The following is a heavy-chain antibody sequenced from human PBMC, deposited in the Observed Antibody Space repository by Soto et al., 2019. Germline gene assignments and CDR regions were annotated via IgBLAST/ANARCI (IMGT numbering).Heavy chain of an antibody. J-gene: IGHJ6*02. CDR3: ARDAAMGDYYHYGMDV. Sequence: ASVKVSCKASGYTFTGYYLHWVRQAPGQGLEWMGWINPNSGGANIAQKFQGWVTMTRDTSIDTAYMELTRLRSDDTAVYYCARDAAMGDYYHYGMDVWGQGTPVTVSS. V-gene: IGHV1-2*04. D-gene: IGHD5-18*01. CDR1: GYTFTGYY. CDR2: INPNSGGA.